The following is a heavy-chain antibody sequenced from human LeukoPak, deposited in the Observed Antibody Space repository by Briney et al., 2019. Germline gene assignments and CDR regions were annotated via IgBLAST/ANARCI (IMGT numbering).Heavy chain of an antibody. V-gene: IGHV3-23*01. Sequence: GGSLRLSCAASGFFFDKFAMSWVRQAPGKGLEWVSTISASGSSTYYADSVKGRFTISRDNSKNTLYLQMNSLRAEDTALYYCAKLPTNYCSTTSCSEDYWGQGTLVTVSS. CDR1: GFFFDKFA. CDR3: AKLPTNYCSTTSCSEDY. D-gene: IGHD2-2*01. CDR2: ISASGSST. J-gene: IGHJ4*02.